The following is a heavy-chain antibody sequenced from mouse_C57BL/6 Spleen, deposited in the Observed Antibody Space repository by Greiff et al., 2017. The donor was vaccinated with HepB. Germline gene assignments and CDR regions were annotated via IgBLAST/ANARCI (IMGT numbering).Heavy chain of an antibody. CDR1: GYAFSSYW. V-gene: IGHV1-80*01. D-gene: IGHD1-1*01. CDR2: IYPGDGDT. J-gene: IGHJ4*01. CDR3: ALITTGVATDCMDY. Sequence: VQLQQSGAELVKPGASVKISCKASGYAFSSYWMNWVKQRPGKGLEWIGHIYPGDGDTNYNGKFKGKATLTADKSSSTAYMQLSSLTSEDSAVYCCALITTGVATDCMDYWGQGTSVTVSS.